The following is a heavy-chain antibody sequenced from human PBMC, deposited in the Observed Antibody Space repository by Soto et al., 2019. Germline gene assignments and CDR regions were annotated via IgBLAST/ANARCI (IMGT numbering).Heavy chain of an antibody. V-gene: IGHV1-8*01. Sequence: VSCKASGYTFTSYDINWVRQATGQGLEWMGWMNPNSGNTGYAQKFQGRVTMTRNTSISTAYMELSSLRSEDTAVYYCARGSGRLRERNWFDPWGQGTLVTVSS. CDR1: GYTFTSYD. J-gene: IGHJ5*02. D-gene: IGHD5-12*01. CDR3: ARGSGRLRERNWFDP. CDR2: MNPNSGNT.